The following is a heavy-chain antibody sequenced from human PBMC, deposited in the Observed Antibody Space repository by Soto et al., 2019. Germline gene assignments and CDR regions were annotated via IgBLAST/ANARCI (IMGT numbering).Heavy chain of an antibody. D-gene: IGHD3-22*01. V-gene: IGHV1-46*01. CDR3: ARDGSYYYDSSGRPYYYGMDV. CDR1: GYTFTSYY. Sequence: GASVKVSCKASGYTFTSYYMHWVRQAPGQGLEWMGIINPSGGSTSYAQKFQGRVTMTRDTSTSTVYMELSSLRSEDTAVYYCARDGSYYYDSSGRPYYYGMDVWGQGTTVTV. J-gene: IGHJ6*02. CDR2: INPSGGST.